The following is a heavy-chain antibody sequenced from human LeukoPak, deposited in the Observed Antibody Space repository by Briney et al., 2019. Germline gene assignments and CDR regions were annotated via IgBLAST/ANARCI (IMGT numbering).Heavy chain of an antibody. V-gene: IGHV4-61*02. J-gene: IGHJ6*03. D-gene: IGHD3-10*01. CDR1: GYSISSGSYY. CDR3: ARVRSGGSGSYYNSWLAYPSYYMDV. Sequence: PSETLSLTCTVSGYSISSGSYYWSWIRQPAGKGLEWIGRIYTSGSTKYNPSLKSRVTISVDTSKNQFSLKLSSVTAADTAVYYCARVRSGGSGSYYNSWLAYPSYYMDVWGKGTTVTVSS. CDR2: IYTSGST.